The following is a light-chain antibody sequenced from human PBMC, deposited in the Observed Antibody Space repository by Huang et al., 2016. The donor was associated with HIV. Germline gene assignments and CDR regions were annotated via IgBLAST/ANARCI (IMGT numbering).Light chain of an antibody. CDR1: QNIGSW. CDR2: KAS. Sequence: DIQMTQSPSTLSASVEDRVTITCRASQNIGSWLAWYQQKPGKAPKVLIYKASTLQSGVPSRVSGRGSGTEFTLTISNLQPDDFATYYCQQYKSYSTFGQGTKVEIK. CDR3: QQYKSYST. J-gene: IGKJ1*01. V-gene: IGKV1-5*03.